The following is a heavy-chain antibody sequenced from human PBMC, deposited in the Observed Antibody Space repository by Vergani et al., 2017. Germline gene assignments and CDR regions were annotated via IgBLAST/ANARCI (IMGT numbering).Heavy chain of an antibody. D-gene: IGHD6-19*01. Sequence: EVQLVESGGGLVQPAGSLRLSCAASGFTFSSYSMNWVRQAPGKGLEWVSYISSSSSTIYYADSVKGRFTISRDNAKNSLYLQMNSLRAEDTAVYYCATDTEGSSGWYDAFDIWGQGTMVTVSS. V-gene: IGHV3-48*01. CDR2: ISSSSSTI. J-gene: IGHJ3*02. CDR3: ATDTEGSSGWYDAFDI. CDR1: GFTFSSYS.